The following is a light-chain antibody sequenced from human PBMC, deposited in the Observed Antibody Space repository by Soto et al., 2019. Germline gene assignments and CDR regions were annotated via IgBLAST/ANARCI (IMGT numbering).Light chain of an antibody. CDR3: QQRSNWPPIT. Sequence: EILLTQSPATLSLPPGERATLSCRASQSVSSYLAWYQQKPGQAPRLLIYGASTRADGIPARFSGSGSGTDFTLTISSLEPEDFAFYYCQQRSNWPPITFGQGTRLEIK. CDR1: QSVSSY. V-gene: IGKV3-11*01. CDR2: GAS. J-gene: IGKJ5*01.